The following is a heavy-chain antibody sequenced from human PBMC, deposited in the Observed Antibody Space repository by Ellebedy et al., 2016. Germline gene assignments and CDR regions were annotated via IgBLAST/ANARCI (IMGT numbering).Heavy chain of an antibody. J-gene: IGHJ4*02. CDR2: ISGSGGST. CDR3: AGRGFWSGYYKGRVY. D-gene: IGHD3-3*01. CDR1: GFTFSSYA. V-gene: IGHV3-23*01. Sequence: GESLKISXAASGFTFSSYAMSWVCQAPGKGLEWVSAISGSGGSTYYADSVKGRFTISRDNSKHTLYLQMNSLRAEDTAVYYCAGRGFWSGYYKGRVYWGQGTLVTVSS.